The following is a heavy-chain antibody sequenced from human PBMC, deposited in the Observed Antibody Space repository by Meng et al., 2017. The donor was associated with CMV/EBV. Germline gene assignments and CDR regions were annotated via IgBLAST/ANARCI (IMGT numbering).Heavy chain of an antibody. Sequence: ESLKISCAASGFTFSNAWMSWVRQAPGKGLEWVGRIKSKTDGGTTDYAAPVKGRFTISRDDSKNTLYLQMNSLKTEDTDVYYCTTSTMVRGVTPHWGQGTLVTVSS. J-gene: IGHJ4*02. V-gene: IGHV3-15*01. CDR2: IKSKTDGGTT. CDR3: TTSTMVRGVTPH. CDR1: GFTFSNAW. D-gene: IGHD3-10*01.